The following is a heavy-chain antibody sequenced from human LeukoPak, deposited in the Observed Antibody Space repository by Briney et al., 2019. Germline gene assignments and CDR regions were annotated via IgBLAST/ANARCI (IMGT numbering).Heavy chain of an antibody. CDR3: TTESFRYYDFWSKPYYFDY. CDR2: ISGSGGST. Sequence: QAGGSLRLSCAASGFTFSSYAMSWVRQAPGKGLEWVSAISGSGGSTYYADSVKGRFTISRDNSKNTLYLQMNSLKTEDTAVYYCTTESFRYYDFWSKPYYFDYWGQGTLVTVSS. J-gene: IGHJ4*02. CDR1: GFTFSSYA. V-gene: IGHV3-23*01. D-gene: IGHD3-3*01.